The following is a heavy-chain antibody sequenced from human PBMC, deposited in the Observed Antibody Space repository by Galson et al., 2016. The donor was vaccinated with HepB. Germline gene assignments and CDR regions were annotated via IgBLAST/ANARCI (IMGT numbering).Heavy chain of an antibody. Sequence: CAISGDSVSSQTAGWNWIRQSPSRGLEWLGRTYYRSKWYYDYAESTKSRITINPDTSKNQFFLLLNSVTPEDTAVYYCARGGPYGGTPHYFDYWGQGILVTVSS. CDR2: TYYRSKWYY. V-gene: IGHV6-1*01. CDR1: GDSVSSQTAG. J-gene: IGHJ4*02. CDR3: ARGGPYGGTPHYFDY. D-gene: IGHD4-23*01.